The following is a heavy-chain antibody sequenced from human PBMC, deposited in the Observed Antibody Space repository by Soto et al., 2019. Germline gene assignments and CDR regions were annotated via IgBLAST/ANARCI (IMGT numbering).Heavy chain of an antibody. CDR1: GFTFSSYS. Sequence: EVQLVESGGGLVQPGGSLRLSCAASGFTFSSYSMNWVRQAPGKGLEWVSYISSSSITIYYADSVKGRFTISRDNAKNSLYLHMNSLRAEDTAVYYCARDEIVVPAAIGNYFDYWGQGTLVTVSS. J-gene: IGHJ4*02. D-gene: IGHD2-2*02. V-gene: IGHV3-48*01. CDR2: ISSSSITI. CDR3: ARDEIVVPAAIGNYFDY.